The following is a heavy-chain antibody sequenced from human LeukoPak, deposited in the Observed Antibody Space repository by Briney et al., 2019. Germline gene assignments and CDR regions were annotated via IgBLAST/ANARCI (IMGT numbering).Heavy chain of an antibody. V-gene: IGHV4-59*08. D-gene: IGHD2/OR15-2a*01. CDR1: GGSITPYY. CDR3: ARHFAPFRLGPHFGS. J-gene: IGHJ4*02. Sequence: SETLSLTCSVSGGSITPYYWSWIRRSPGKGLEWIGYIYYSGSTQYHASLKSRVHMSVDTSKNQFSLNLSSVTAADTGVYYCARHFAPFRLGPHFGSWGQGTLVTVSS. CDR2: IYYSGST.